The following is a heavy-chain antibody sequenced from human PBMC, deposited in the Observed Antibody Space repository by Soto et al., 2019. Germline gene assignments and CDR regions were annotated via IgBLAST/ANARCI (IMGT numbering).Heavy chain of an antibody. J-gene: IGHJ6*03. CDR3: ARHFERGDYGSYYYSYMDV. V-gene: IGHV4-59*08. CDR1: GGSISSYY. Sequence: SETLSLTCTVSGGSISSYYWSWIRQPPGKGLEWIGYIYYSGSTNYNPSLKSRVTISVDTSKNQFSLKLSSVTAADTAVYYCARHFERGDYGSYYYSYMDVWGKGTTVTVSS. D-gene: IGHD4-17*01. CDR2: IYYSGST.